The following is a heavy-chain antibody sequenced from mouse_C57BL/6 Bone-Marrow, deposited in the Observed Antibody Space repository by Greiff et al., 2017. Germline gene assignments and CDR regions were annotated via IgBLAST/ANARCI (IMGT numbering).Heavy chain of an antibody. CDR2: INPNNGGT. Sequence: VQLQQSGPELVKPGASVKMSCKASGYTFTDYNMHWVKQSHGKSLEWIGYINPNNGGTSDNQKFKGKATLTVNKSSSTAYMELRSLTSEDSAVFYCARGGDDGYSYYFDYWGQGTTLTVSS. CDR1: GYTFTDYN. J-gene: IGHJ2*01. V-gene: IGHV1-22*01. CDR3: ARGGDDGYSYYFDY. D-gene: IGHD2-3*01.